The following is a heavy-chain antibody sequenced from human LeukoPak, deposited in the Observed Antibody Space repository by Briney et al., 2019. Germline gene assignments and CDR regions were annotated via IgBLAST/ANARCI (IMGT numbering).Heavy chain of an antibody. D-gene: IGHD6-13*01. Sequence: SETLSLTCTVSVGSLSSYYWSWIWPPQGKGLAWTGYIYYSGSTNYNPSLKSRVTISVDPSKNQFSLKLSSVTAADTAVYYCACSIAVAGDKVGFDPWGQGTLVTVSS. J-gene: IGHJ5*02. CDR2: IYYSGST. V-gene: IGHV4-59*08. CDR1: VGSLSSYY. CDR3: ACSIAVAGDKVGFDP.